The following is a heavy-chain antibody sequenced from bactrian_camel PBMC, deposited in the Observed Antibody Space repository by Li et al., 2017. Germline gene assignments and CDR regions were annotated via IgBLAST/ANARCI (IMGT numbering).Heavy chain of an antibody. Sequence: HVQLVESGGGSVQAGDSLRLSCNGPGEIFGKYWMAWFRQSPGKAREAVAGITDEGTGLYADPVKGRFTISRDNAKNTLYLQMDSLKTEDTAMYYCARDLWYGGTWRFANWGQGTQVTAS. J-gene: IGHJ4*01. D-gene: IGHD6*01. V-gene: IGHV3S55*01. CDR3: ARDLWYGGTWRFAN. CDR1: GEIFGKYW. CDR2: ITDEGTG.